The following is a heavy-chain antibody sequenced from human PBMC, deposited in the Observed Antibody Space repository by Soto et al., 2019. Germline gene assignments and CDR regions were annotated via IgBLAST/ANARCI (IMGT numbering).Heavy chain of an antibody. Sequence: QVQLVQSGAEVKEPGASVKVSCKASGYTFTTYGFSWVRQAPGQGLEWMGWISTYTGHSDYAQHLQGRVTMTTDSSTYTAYMELRSLRSDDTAVYYCARDGGVTTIAGTRYYYGIDVWGQGTTVTVSS. CDR2: ISTYTGHS. CDR3: ARDGGVTTIAGTRYYYGIDV. V-gene: IGHV1-18*01. J-gene: IGHJ6*02. CDR1: GYTFTTYG. D-gene: IGHD5-12*01.